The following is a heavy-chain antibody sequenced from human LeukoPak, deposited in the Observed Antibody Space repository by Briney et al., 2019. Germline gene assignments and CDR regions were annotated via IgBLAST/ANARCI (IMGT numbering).Heavy chain of an antibody. CDR2: VFYSENT. D-gene: IGHD2-21*02. CDR1: GASISSTIYY. CDR3: ASGPWVTPFDY. V-gene: IGHV4-39*07. Sequence: PSETLSLTCTVSGASISSTIYYWGWLRQPPGKGLEWIGSVFYSENTYYNPSLKSRFTISVDTSKNQFSLNLNSVTAADTAVYFCASGPWVTPFDYWGQGTLVPVSS. J-gene: IGHJ4*02.